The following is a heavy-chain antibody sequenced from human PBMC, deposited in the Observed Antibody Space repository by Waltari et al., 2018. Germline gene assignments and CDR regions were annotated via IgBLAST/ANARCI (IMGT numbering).Heavy chain of an antibody. CDR2: ISSDTSKI. V-gene: IGHV3-74*01. CDR3: ARDAGWGRMDV. J-gene: IGHJ6*02. CDR1: GFTFSNSW. D-gene: IGHD3-10*01. Sequence: EMQLVESGGGVVQPGGSVRLSCGASGFTFSNSWMDWVRPAPGKGLVWVSLISSDTSKIAYADSVKGRFTISRDNAMNTLYLQMSSLRVEDTAVYYCARDAGWGRMDVWGQGTTVTVSS.